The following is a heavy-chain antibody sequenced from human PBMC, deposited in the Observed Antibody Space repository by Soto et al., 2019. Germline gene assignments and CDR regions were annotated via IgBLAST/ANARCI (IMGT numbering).Heavy chain of an antibody. CDR3: ARDITWEHHHSWFDP. J-gene: IGHJ5*02. D-gene: IGHD1-26*01. CDR1: GGTFSSYA. CDR2: IIPIFGTA. Sequence: QVQLVQSGAEVKKPGSSVQVSCKASGGTFSSYAISWVRQAPGQGLEWMGGIIPIFGTANYAQKFQGRVTITADESTSTAYMELSSLRSEDTAVYYCARDITWEHHHSWFDPWGQGTLVTVSS. V-gene: IGHV1-69*01.